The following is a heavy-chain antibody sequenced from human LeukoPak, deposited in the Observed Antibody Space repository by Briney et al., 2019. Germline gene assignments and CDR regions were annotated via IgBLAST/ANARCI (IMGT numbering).Heavy chain of an antibody. CDR3: ARHGYCSSTSCYVDWFDP. J-gene: IGHJ5*02. D-gene: IGHD2-2*03. CDR2: IYYSGST. CDR1: GDSISGSSDY. Sequence: SETLSLTCTVSGDSISGSSDYWGWIRQPPGKGLEWIGSIYYSGSTYYNPSLKSRVTISVDTSRNQFSLKLSSVTAADTAVYYCARHGYCSSTSCYVDWFDPWGQGTLVTVSS. V-gene: IGHV4-39*01.